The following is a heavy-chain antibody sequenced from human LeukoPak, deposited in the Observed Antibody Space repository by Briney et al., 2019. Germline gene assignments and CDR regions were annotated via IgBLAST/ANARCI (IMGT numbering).Heavy chain of an antibody. Sequence: PSETLSLTCAVYGGSFSGYYWSWIRQPPGKGLEWIGEINHSGSTNYNPSLKSRVTISVDTSKNQFSLKLSSVTAADTAVYYCARQGGAPWYFDYWGQGTLVTVSS. D-gene: IGHD2-21*01. CDR1: GGSFSGYY. CDR3: ARQGGAPWYFDY. CDR2: INHSGST. J-gene: IGHJ4*02. V-gene: IGHV4-34*01.